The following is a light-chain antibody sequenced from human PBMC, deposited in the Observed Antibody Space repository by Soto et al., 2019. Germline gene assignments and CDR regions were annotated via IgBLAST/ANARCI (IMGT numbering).Light chain of an antibody. Sequence: QSALTQPPSASGSPGQSVTISCTGTSSDVGGYNYVAWYQQHPGKAPKLIIYEVSKRPSGVPDRFSGSKSGNTASLTVSGLQAEDDADYYGSSYAGSNNLGVFGGVTKLTFL. CDR1: SSDVGGYNY. V-gene: IGLV2-8*01. CDR3: SSYAGSNNLGV. CDR2: EVS. J-gene: IGLJ2*01.